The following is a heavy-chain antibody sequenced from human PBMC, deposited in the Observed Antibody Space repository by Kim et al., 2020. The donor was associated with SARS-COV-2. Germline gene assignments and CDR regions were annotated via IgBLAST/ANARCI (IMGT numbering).Heavy chain of an antibody. Sequence: SETLSLTCAVYGGSFSGYYWSWIRQPPGKGLEWIGEINHSGSTNYNPSLKSRVTISVDTSKNQFSLKLSSVTAADTAVYYCARKGGEGYSYGSPYYYYGMDVWGQGTTVTVSS. J-gene: IGHJ6*02. V-gene: IGHV4-34*01. D-gene: IGHD5-18*01. CDR2: INHSGST. CDR3: ARKGGEGYSYGSPYYYYGMDV. CDR1: GGSFSGYY.